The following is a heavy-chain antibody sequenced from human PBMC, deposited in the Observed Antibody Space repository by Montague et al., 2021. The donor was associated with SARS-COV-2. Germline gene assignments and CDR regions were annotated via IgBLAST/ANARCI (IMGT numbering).Heavy chain of an antibody. V-gene: IGHV4-31*03. CDR2: IYYSGST. J-gene: IGHJ6*03. CDR3: ARLGDGVVPSPILGVGPYYSYYYMDV. CDR1: GGSISSGGYY. D-gene: IGHD3-10*01. Sequence: TLSLTCTVSGGSISSGGYYWSWIRQHPGKGLEWIGYIYYSGSTYYNPSLKSRVTISADTSKNQFSLKLTSVAAADTAVYYCARLGDGVVPSPILGVGPYYSYYYMDVWGKGTTVTVSS.